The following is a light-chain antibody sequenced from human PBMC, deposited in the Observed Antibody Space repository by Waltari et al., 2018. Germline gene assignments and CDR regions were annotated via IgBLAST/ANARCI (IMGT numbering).Light chain of an antibody. CDR3: QQSYS. V-gene: IGKV1-39*01. CDR2: AAA. Sequence: DIQMTQSPSSLSASVGDRVTITCRASQSSSDYLNWYQQKPGKAPKLLIYAAATLQSGVPSRFSGSGSGTDFALNIRSLQPEDFATYYCQQSYSFGQGTRLEIK. J-gene: IGKJ5*01. CDR1: QSSSDY.